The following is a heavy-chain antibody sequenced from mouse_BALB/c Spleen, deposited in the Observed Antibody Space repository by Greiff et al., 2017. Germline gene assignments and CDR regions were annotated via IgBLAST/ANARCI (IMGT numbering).Heavy chain of an antibody. CDR2: ISSGGSYT. CDR3: ARGGENMWYAMDD. V-gene: IGHV5-9-3*01. Sequence: EVQRVESGGGLVKPGGSLKLSCAASGFTFSSYAMSWVRQTPEKRLEWVATISSGGSYTYYPDSVKGRFTISRDNPKNTLFLHMTSLRSEDTAMYYGARGGENMWYAMDDWGEGTSVTVSP. J-gene: IGHJ4*01. CDR1: GFTFSSYA. D-gene: IGHD2-13*01.